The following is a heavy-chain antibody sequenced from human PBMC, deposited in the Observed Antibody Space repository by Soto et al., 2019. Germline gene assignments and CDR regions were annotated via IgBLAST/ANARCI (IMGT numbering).Heavy chain of an antibody. CDR1: GFSLSTSGVG. J-gene: IGHJ4*02. Sequence: SGPTLVNPTQTLTLTCTFSGFSLSTSGVGVGWIRQPPGKALEWLALIYWNDDKRYSPSLKSRLTITKDTSKNQVVLTMTNMDPVDTATYYCAHRQDDFWSGYYFDYWGQGTLVTVSS. CDR2: IYWNDDK. V-gene: IGHV2-5*01. CDR3: AHRQDDFWSGYYFDY. D-gene: IGHD3-3*01.